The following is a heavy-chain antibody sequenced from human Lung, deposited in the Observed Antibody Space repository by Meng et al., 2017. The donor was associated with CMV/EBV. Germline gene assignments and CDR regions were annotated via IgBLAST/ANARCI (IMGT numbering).Heavy chain of an antibody. D-gene: IGHD1-26*01. CDR1: EFAFSRYE. CDR3: ARGSGSDYFGAFDV. Sequence: GGSLRLSCAASEFAFSRYEMNWVRQAPGKGLEWISNIDSPGTTVYYADSVRGRFTISRDNAKNLLFLQMNSLRVDDTAVYYCARGSGSDYFGAFDVWGQGXMVTASS. V-gene: IGHV3-48*03. J-gene: IGHJ3*01. CDR2: IDSPGTTV.